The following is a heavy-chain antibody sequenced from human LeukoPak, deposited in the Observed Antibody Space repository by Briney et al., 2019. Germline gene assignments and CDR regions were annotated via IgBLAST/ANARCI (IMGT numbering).Heavy chain of an antibody. J-gene: IGHJ4*02. V-gene: IGHV5-51*01. CDR1: GYTFTSYW. D-gene: IGHD6-19*01. Sequence: GESLKISCKGSGYTFTSYWIGWVRQMPGKGLEWMGIIYPGDSDTRYSPFFQGQVSISVDKSISTAYLQWSRLKASDTAMYYCARRGSGWYVDYWGQGTLVTVSS. CDR2: IYPGDSDT. CDR3: ARRGSGWYVDY.